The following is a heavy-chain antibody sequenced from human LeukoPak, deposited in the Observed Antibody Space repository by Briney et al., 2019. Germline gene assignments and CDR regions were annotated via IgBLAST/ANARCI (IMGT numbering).Heavy chain of an antibody. V-gene: IGHV3-7*03. D-gene: IGHD2/OR15-2a*01. CDR1: GFTFSSYW. J-gene: IGHJ3*02. Sequence: GGSLRLSCAASGFTFSSYWMSWVRQAPGKGLEWGANIKQDGSEKYYVDSVKGRFTISRDNAKNSLYLQMNRMGAEDTAVYYCARDISHGAFVIWGQGTMVTVSS. CDR3: ARDISHGAFVI. CDR2: IKQDGSEK.